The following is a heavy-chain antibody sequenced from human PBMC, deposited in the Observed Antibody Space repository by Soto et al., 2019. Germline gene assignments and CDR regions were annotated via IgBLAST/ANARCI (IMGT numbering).Heavy chain of an antibody. D-gene: IGHD2-21*02. Sequence: SETLSLTCIVSGESISSSSYYWVWIRQPPGKGLEWIGSIYYSGRTYYNPSFKSRVTISIDTSKNQFSLKLSSVTATDTAVYYCARQRTTVVTQAYFDHWGQGALVTVSS. V-gene: IGHV4-39*01. CDR1: GESISSSSYY. CDR2: IYYSGRT. J-gene: IGHJ4*02. CDR3: ARQRTTVVTQAYFDH.